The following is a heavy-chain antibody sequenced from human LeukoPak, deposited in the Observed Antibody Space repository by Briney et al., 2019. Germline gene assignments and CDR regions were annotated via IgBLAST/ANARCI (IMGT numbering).Heavy chain of an antibody. D-gene: IGHD3-22*01. CDR1: GFTFSSYD. J-gene: IGHJ3*02. CDR2: INSDGSSI. CDR3: ANEYDNAFDI. Sequence: SGGSLRLSCAASGFTFSSYDMSWVRQAPGKGLVWVSRINSDGSSISYADSVKGRFTISRDNAKNTLYLQMNSLRAEDTAVYYCANEYDNAFDIWGQGTMVTVSS. V-gene: IGHV3-74*01.